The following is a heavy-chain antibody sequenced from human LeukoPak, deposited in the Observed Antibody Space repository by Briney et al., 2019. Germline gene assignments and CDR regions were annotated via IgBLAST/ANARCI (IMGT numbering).Heavy chain of an antibody. J-gene: IGHJ6*03. Sequence: PSETLSLTCAVYGGSFSGYYWSWIRQPPGKGLEWIGEINHSGSTNYNPSLKNRVTISVDTSKNQFSLKLSSVTAADTAVYYCARGPLYYYYYMDVWGKGTTVTVSS. CDR2: INHSGST. V-gene: IGHV4-34*01. CDR1: GGSFSGYY. CDR3: ARGPLYYYYYMDV.